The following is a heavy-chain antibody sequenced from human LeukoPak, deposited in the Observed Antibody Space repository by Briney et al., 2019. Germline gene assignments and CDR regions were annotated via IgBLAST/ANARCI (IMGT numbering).Heavy chain of an antibody. V-gene: IGHV3-30*03. D-gene: IGHD6-19*01. CDR1: GFTFSSYG. CDR3: ATEAERPGYSSGLGFDY. Sequence: GGSLRLSCAASGFTFSSYGMHWVRQAPGKGLEWVAVISYDGSNKYYADSVKGRFTISRDNSKNTLYLQMNSLRVEDTAMYYCATEAERPGYSSGLGFDYWGQGTLVTVSS. J-gene: IGHJ4*02. CDR2: ISYDGSNK.